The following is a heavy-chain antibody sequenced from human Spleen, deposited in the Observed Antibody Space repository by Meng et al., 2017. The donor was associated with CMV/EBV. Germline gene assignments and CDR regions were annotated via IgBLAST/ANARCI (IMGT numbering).Heavy chain of an antibody. CDR3: ARKRGPAAPFDY. J-gene: IGHJ4*02. Sequence: CTFYGGSLPGYVWSWIRQPPGKGLEWTGEINHSGSSNYKSSLQRRLTMSVDTSKSQFSLKLDSVTAADTAVYFCARKRGPAAPFDYWGQGTLVTVSS. CDR1: GGSLPGYV. D-gene: IGHD2-2*01. V-gene: IGHV4-34*01. CDR2: INHSGSS.